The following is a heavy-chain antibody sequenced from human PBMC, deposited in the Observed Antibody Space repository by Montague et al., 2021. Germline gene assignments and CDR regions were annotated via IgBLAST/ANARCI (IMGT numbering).Heavy chain of an antibody. CDR3: ARDTTTDGFDI. CDR2: ISHSGRT. D-gene: IGHD1-1*01. Sequence: SETLSLTCTVPGGSISNYFWTWIRQPPGKGLEWIGFISHSGRTNFNPSLKSRVTISLDTSKNQFSLNLSSVTAADTAVYYCARDTTTDGFDIWGQGTMVTVSS. J-gene: IGHJ3*02. V-gene: IGHV4-59*13. CDR1: GGSISNYF.